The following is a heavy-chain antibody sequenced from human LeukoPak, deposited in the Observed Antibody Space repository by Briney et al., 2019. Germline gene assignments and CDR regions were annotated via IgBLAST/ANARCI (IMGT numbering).Heavy chain of an antibody. D-gene: IGHD1-14*01. CDR1: GFPFSSYW. CDR3: ATGPFSAFAI. V-gene: IGHV3-74*01. CDR2: IHSDEITT. Sequence: GGSLRLSCAASGFPFSSYWMHWVRQAPGKGLVWVAHIHSDEITTAYADSVKGRFTISRDNTRNMLYLQMNSLRVEDTAVYFCATGPFSAFAIWGQGTTLIVSS. J-gene: IGHJ3*02.